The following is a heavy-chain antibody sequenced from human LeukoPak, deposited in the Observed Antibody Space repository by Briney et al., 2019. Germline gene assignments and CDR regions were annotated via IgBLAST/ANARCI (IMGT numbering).Heavy chain of an antibody. CDR2: IFHSGNT. CDR3: ARADAAY. CDR1: GYSISTAYY. J-gene: IGHJ4*02. D-gene: IGHD6-25*01. V-gene: IGHV4-38-2*02. Sequence: SETLSLTCTVSGYSISTAYYWGWIRQPPGKGLEWIGSIFHSGNTHYNASLKSRVSISVDTSKNQFSLKLSSVTAADTAVYYCARADAAYWGQGTQVTVSS.